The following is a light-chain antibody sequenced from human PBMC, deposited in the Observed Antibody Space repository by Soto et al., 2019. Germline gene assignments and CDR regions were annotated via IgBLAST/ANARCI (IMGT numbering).Light chain of an antibody. V-gene: IGLV2-14*01. CDR3: SSYTSSRTAV. CDR1: SSDVGGYKY. Sequence: QSVLTQPASVSGSPGQSITISCTGSSSDVGGYKYVSWYQQYPGKAPKLMIYEVSNRPSGVSNRFSGSKSGNTASLTISGLQAEDDADYYCSSYTSSRTAVFGGGTKLTVL. J-gene: IGLJ2*01. CDR2: EVS.